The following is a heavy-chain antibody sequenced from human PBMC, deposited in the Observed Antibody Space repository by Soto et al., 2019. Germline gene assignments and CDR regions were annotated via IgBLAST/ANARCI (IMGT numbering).Heavy chain of an antibody. CDR2: IIHILDIT. CDR3: AKGADSSGSESAFDL. Sequence: QVQLVQSGAEVKKPGSSVKVSCKTSGGTFSAYPFNWVRQAPGQGLEWMGRIIHILDITDYSQNFQGRVTITADKSTNTAYMDLTSLRSEDTAMYFCAKGADSSGSESAFDLWGQGTMITVSS. V-gene: IGHV1-69*02. J-gene: IGHJ3*01. D-gene: IGHD3-22*01. CDR1: GGTFSAYP.